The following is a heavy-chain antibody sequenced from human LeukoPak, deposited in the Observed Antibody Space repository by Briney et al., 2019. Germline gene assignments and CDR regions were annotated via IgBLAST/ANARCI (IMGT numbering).Heavy chain of an antibody. D-gene: IGHD3-22*01. J-gene: IGHJ4*02. Sequence: PSETLSLTCTVSGGSISSSSYYWGWIRQPPGKGLEWIGSIYYSGSTYYNPSLKSRVTISVDTSKNQFSLKLSSVPAADTAVYYCARRYYDSSGPRFDYWGQGTLVTVSS. CDR3: ARRYYDSSGPRFDY. CDR2: IYYSGST. CDR1: GGSISSSSYY. V-gene: IGHV4-39*01.